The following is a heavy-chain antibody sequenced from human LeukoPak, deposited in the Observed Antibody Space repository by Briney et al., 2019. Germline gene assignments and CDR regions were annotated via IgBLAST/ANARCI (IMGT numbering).Heavy chain of an antibody. CDR1: GGSFSGYY. Sequence: SETLSLTCAVYGGSFSGYYWSWIRQPPGKGLEWIGEINHSGSTNYNPSLKSRVTISVDTSKNQFSLKLSSVTGADTAGYYCARGRWYYDSSGYYRNWFDPWGQGTLVTVSS. J-gene: IGHJ5*02. CDR3: ARGRWYYDSSGYYRNWFDP. D-gene: IGHD3-22*01. CDR2: INHSGST. V-gene: IGHV4-34*01.